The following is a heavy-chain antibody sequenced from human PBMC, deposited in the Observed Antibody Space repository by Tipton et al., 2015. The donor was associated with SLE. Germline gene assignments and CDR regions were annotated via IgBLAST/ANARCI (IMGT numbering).Heavy chain of an antibody. CDR1: GYTFTSYG. V-gene: IGHV1-18*01. D-gene: IGHD2/OR15-2a*01. CDR2: ISAYNGDT. Sequence: QSGAEVKKPGASVKVSCKASGYTFTSYGISWVRQAPGQGLEWMAWISAYNGDTNYAQKFQGRVTMTTDTSTSTAYMELRSLRSDDTAVYYCARDWEIALDYYYGMDVWGQGTTVTVSS. J-gene: IGHJ6*02. CDR3: ARDWEIALDYYYGMDV.